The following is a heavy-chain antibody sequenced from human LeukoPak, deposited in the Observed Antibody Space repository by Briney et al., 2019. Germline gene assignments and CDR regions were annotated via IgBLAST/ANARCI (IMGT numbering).Heavy chain of an antibody. J-gene: IGHJ6*03. CDR1: GYTFTSYD. V-gene: IGHV1-8*01. CDR2: MNPNSGNT. Sequence: ASVKVSCKASGYTFTSYDINWVRQATGQGLEWMGWMNPNSGNTGYAQKFQGKVTMTRNTSISTAYMELSSLRSEDTAVYYCARVGSIAPPLELYYMDVWGKGTTVTVSS. CDR3: ARVGSIAPPLELYYMDV. D-gene: IGHD6-6*01.